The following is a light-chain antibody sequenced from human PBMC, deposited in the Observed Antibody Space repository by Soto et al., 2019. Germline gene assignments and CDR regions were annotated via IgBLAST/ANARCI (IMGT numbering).Light chain of an antibody. CDR1: RPLAP. Sequence: DIQMTQSPSSLSASVGDRVTITCRQARPLAPILNWYQQKPGKAPRLLIYDASSLLSGVPSRFSGSGSGTDFTLTIASLQPEDFSTYYCQQSDSTPYTFGQGTKVEI. CDR2: DAS. V-gene: IGKV1-39*01. J-gene: IGKJ2*01. CDR3: QQSDSTPYT.